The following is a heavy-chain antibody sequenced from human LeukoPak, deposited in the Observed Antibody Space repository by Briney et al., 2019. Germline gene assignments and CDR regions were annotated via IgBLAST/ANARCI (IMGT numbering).Heavy chain of an antibody. J-gene: IGHJ4*02. CDR2: INPNSGGT. V-gene: IGHV1-2*02. D-gene: IGHD6-13*01. Sequence: ASVKVSCKASGYTFTGYYMHWVRQAPGQGLEWMGWINPNSGGTNYAQKFQGRVTMTRDTSISSAYMELSRLRSDDTAVYYCARGYSSSWYYFDYWGRGTLVTVSS. CDR1: GYTFTGYY. CDR3: ARGYSSSWYYFDY.